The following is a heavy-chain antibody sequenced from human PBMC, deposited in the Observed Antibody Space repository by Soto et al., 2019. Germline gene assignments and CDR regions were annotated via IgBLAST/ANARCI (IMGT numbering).Heavy chain of an antibody. CDR3: ARVPPWGVVHYYYYYMDV. Sequence: SVKVSCKASGGTFSSYAISWVRQAPGQGLEWMGGIIPIFGTANYAQKFQGRVTITADESTSTAYMELSSLRSEDTAVYYCARVPPWGVVHYYYYYMDVWGKGTTVTVSS. V-gene: IGHV1-69*13. CDR2: IIPIFGTA. D-gene: IGHD3-3*01. J-gene: IGHJ6*03. CDR1: GGTFSSYA.